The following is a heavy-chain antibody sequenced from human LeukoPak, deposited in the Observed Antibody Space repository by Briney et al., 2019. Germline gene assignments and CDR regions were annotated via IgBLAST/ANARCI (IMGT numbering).Heavy chain of an antibody. CDR2: IKSDGSTT. Sequence: GGSLRLSCAASGFTFSNYWMHWVRQAPGKGLVWVSRIKSDGSTTNYADSVKGRFTISRDNAKNTLYLQMNSRRAEDTAVYYCARDQDIRGQGTLVTVSS. CDR1: GFTFSNYW. J-gene: IGHJ4*02. CDR3: ARDQDI. V-gene: IGHV3-74*01. D-gene: IGHD2-15*01.